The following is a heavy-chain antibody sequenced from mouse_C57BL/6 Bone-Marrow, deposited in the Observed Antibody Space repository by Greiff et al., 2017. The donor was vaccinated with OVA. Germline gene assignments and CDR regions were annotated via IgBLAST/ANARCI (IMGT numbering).Heavy chain of an antibody. CDR1: GFTFSDYG. D-gene: IGHD2-14*01. Sequence: EVKLMESGGGLVQPGGSLKLSCAASGFTFSDYGMAWVRQAPRKGLEWVAFISNLAYSICYADTVTGRFTISRDNAKNTLSLEMSSLRSEDTAMYYGARLGYRPYFDVWGTGTTVTVST. V-gene: IGHV5-15*01. CDR3: ARLGYRPYFDV. J-gene: IGHJ1*03. CDR2: ISNLAYSI.